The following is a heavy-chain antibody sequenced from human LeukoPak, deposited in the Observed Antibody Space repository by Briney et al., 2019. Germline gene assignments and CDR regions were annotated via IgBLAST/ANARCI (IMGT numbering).Heavy chain of an antibody. CDR2: ISSGDRT. V-gene: IGHV3-23*01. CDR3: AKGATASPYFHWFDN. CDR1: GFTFSSYA. Sequence: PGGSLRLPCAASGFTFSSYAMNWVRQAPGKGLEWVAGISSGDRTFHAESVKGRFTISRDKSKDTLYLQMNSLRAEDTAVYYCAKGATASPYFHWFDNWGQGTQVIVSS. D-gene: IGHD3-9*01. J-gene: IGHJ4*02.